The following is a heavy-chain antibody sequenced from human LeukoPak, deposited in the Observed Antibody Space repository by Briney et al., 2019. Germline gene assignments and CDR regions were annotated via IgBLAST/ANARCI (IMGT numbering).Heavy chain of an antibody. CDR2: LNSDGSST. Sequence: PGGSLRRSCAASGFTFSSYCMHWVRQAPGRGLVWVSRLNSDGSSTNYADTVKGRFTISRDNAKNTLYMQMNSLRAEDTAVYYCARGNSYSWDYWGQGTLVTVSS. V-gene: IGHV3-74*01. D-gene: IGHD5-18*01. CDR1: GFTFSSYC. J-gene: IGHJ4*02. CDR3: ARGNSYSWDY.